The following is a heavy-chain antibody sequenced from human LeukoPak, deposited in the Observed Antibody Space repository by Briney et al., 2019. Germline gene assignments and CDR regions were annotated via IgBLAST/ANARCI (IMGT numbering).Heavy chain of an antibody. D-gene: IGHD6-13*01. CDR2: INWNGGST. J-gene: IGHJ4*02. V-gene: IGHV3-20*04. CDR1: GFTFDDYG. CDR3: SRDREQQLYTFDY. Sequence: GGSLRLSXAASGFTFDDYGMSWVCQAPGKGLEWVSGINWNGGSTCYADSVKGRFTISRDNAKNSLYLQMNSLRAEDTALYYCSRDREQQLYTFDYWGQGTLVTVSS.